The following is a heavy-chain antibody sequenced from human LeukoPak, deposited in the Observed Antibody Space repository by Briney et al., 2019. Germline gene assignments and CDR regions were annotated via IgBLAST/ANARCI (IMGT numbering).Heavy chain of an antibody. D-gene: IGHD2-15*01. CDR2: INPNTGGT. Sequence: GASVKVSCKTSGYSFTDYYMHWVRQAPGQGLEWMGWINPNTGGTNYAQKSQGRVTLARDTSISTAYMELNRLRSDDTAVYYCASGERIVMVVAAYYFDYWGQGSLVTVSS. J-gene: IGHJ4*02. CDR3: ASGERIVMVVAAYYFDY. CDR1: GYSFTDYY. V-gene: IGHV1-2*02.